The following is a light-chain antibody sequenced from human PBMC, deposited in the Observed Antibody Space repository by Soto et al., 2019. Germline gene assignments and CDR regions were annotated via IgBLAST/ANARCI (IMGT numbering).Light chain of an antibody. CDR2: GAS. Sequence: EMVMTQSPATLSVSPGERATLSCRASQNLSRNLAWYQQQPGQAPRLLIYGASTRATGIPARFSGSGSGTDFPLTISSLQSEDFAVYYCQQYDNWPHTLGQGTKLEIK. CDR1: QNLSRN. J-gene: IGKJ2*01. CDR3: QQYDNWPHT. V-gene: IGKV3-15*01.